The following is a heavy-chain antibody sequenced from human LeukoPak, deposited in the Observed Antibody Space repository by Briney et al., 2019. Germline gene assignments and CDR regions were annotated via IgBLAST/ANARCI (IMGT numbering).Heavy chain of an antibody. D-gene: IGHD1-14*01. CDR1: GFTFSSYS. J-gene: IGHJ3*02. CDR2: ISSSSSTI. CDR3: ARDPLRAPGNDAFDI. Sequence: PGGSLRLSCAASGFTFSSYSMNWVRQAPGKGLEWVSYISSSSSTIYYADSVKGRFTISRDNAKNSLYLQMNSLRAEDTAVYYCARDPLRAPGNDAFDIWGQGTMVTVSS. V-gene: IGHV3-48*01.